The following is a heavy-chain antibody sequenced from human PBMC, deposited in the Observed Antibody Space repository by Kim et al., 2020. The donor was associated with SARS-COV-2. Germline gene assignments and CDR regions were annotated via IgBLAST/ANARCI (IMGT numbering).Heavy chain of an antibody. CDR2: INSDGSST. J-gene: IGHJ4*02. CDR3: ASPGLTGSCYSFDY. Sequence: GGSLRLSCAASGFTFSSYWMHWVRQAPGKGLVWVSRINSDGSSTRYADSVKGRFTISRDNAKNTLYLQMNSLRAEDTAVYYCASPGLTGSCYSFDYWGQGTLVTVSS. CDR1: GFTFSSYW. D-gene: IGHD3-22*01. V-gene: IGHV3-74*01.